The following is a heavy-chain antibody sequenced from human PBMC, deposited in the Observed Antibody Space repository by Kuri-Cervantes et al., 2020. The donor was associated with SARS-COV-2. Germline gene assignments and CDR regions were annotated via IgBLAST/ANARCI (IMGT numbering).Heavy chain of an antibody. CDR1: GGPIRSDGYY. J-gene: IGHJ1*01. CDR3: GRGGDYDYSSGYSQYVQH. D-gene: IGHD3-3*01. CDR2: IYQSGGT. V-gene: IGHV4-30-2*01. Sequence: LRLSCTVSGGPIRSDGYYWSWIRQRPGKGLEWIGYIYQSGGTYYNPSLKSRVIISVDRSKNQFSLKLESVTAADTAVYYCGRGGDYDYSSGYSQYVQHWGQGTQVTVSS.